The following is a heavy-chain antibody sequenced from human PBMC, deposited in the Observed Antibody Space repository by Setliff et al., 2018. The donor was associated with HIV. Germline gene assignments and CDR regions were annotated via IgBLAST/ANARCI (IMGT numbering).Heavy chain of an antibody. CDR1: GYTFTGHY. J-gene: IGHJ5*02. V-gene: IGHV1-3*01. CDR3: ARGGAREYQLLYNYFGP. Sequence: ASVKVSCKASGYTFTGHYMHWVRQAPGQRLEWMGWINSDNGNTKFSQKFQGRLTITADTTASTAYMVLSSLTSEDTAVYYCARGGAREYQLLYNYFGPWGQGTLVTVSS. CDR2: INSDNGNT. D-gene: IGHD2-2*01.